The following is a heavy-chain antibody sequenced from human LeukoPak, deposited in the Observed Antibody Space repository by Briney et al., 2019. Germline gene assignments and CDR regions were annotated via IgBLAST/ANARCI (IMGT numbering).Heavy chain of an antibody. CDR1: GGTFSSYA. Sequence: SVKVSCKASGGTFSSYAISWVRQAPGQGLEWMGGIIPIFGTANYAQKFQGRVTITADESTSTAYMELSSLRSEDTAVYYCARDMRSRDRWSGSYDYFDYWGQGTLVTVSS. V-gene: IGHV1-69*13. CDR3: ARDMRSRDRWSGSYDYFDY. J-gene: IGHJ4*02. CDR2: IIPIFGTA. D-gene: IGHD1-26*01.